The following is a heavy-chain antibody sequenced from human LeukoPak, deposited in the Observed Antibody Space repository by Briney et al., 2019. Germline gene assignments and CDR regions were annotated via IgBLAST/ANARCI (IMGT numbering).Heavy chain of an antibody. J-gene: IGHJ4*02. CDR3: ARDLLYSYGIVFDY. D-gene: IGHD5-18*01. CDR1: GFTFSSYE. CDR2: ISSSSSYI. Sequence: GGSLRLSCAASGFTFSSYEMNWVRQAPGKGLEWVSCISSSSSYIYYADSVRGRFTISRDNAKNSLYLQMNSLRADDTAVYYCARDLLYSYGIVFDYWGQGTLVTVSS. V-gene: IGHV3-48*03.